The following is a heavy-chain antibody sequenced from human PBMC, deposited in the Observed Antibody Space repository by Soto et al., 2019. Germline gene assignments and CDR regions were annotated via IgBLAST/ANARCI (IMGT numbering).Heavy chain of an antibody. V-gene: IGHV1-69*06. Sequence: GXSVKVSCKASGGTFSSYAISWVRQAPVQGLEWMGGIIPIFGTANYAQKFQGRVTITADKSTSTAYMELSSLRSEDTAVYYCARDRPGGNSDYWGQGTLVTVSS. CDR3: ARDRPGGNSDY. J-gene: IGHJ4*02. D-gene: IGHD2-15*01. CDR2: IIPIFGTA. CDR1: GGTFSSYA.